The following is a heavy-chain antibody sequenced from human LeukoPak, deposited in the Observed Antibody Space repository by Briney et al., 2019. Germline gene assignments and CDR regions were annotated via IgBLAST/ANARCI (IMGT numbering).Heavy chain of an antibody. D-gene: IGHD6-13*01. V-gene: IGHV4-59*01. Sequence: PSETLSLTCAVYGGSFSGYYWSWIRQPPGKGLEWIGYIYYSGSTNYNPSLKSRVTISVDTSKNQFSLKLSSVTAADTAVYYCARDLRQQLDPNAFDIWGQGTMVTVSS. CDR3: ARDLRQQLDPNAFDI. CDR1: GGSFSGYY. CDR2: IYYSGST. J-gene: IGHJ3*02.